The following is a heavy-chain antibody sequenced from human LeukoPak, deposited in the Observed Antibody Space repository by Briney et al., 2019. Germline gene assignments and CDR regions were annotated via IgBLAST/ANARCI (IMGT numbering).Heavy chain of an antibody. CDR3: ARGSIVAPNFDI. CDR1: GFTLSIYW. CDR2: IKPDGSEE. Sequence: GGSLRLSCEASGFTLSIYWMSWVRQVPGKGLEWVAYIKPDGSEEDYVESVRGRFTIFRDNAKNSLYLQMHSLRDEDTAVYYCARGSIVAPNFDIWGQGTLVTASS. V-gene: IGHV3-7*01. J-gene: IGHJ4*02. D-gene: IGHD6-6*01.